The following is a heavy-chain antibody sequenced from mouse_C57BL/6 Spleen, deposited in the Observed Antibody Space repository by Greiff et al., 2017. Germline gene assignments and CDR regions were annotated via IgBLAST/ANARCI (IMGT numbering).Heavy chain of an antibody. CDR1: GFTFSSYA. D-gene: IGHD1-1*01. CDR3: ARDDTTVVAEDYYAMDY. V-gene: IGHV5-4*01. CDR2: ISDGGSYT. Sequence: EVQLVESGGGLVKPGGSLKLSCAASGFTFSSYAMSWVRQTPEKRLEWVATISDGGSYTYYPDNVKGRFTISRDNAKNNLYLQMSHLKSEDTAMYYCARDDTTVVAEDYYAMDYWGQGTSVTVSS. J-gene: IGHJ4*01.